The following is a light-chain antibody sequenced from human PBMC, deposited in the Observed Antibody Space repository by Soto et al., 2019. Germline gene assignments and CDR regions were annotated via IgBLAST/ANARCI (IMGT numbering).Light chain of an antibody. CDR2: GVS. Sequence: EIVLTQSPGSLSLSPGERATLSCRASQSVDNTFFDWYQKKPGQAPRLLMYGVSKRATGIPDRFSGSGSGTDFTLTISILEPEDFAVYYCQQYMTSVTFGQGTRVEIK. CDR1: QSVDNTF. CDR3: QQYMTSVT. V-gene: IGKV3-20*01. J-gene: IGKJ1*01.